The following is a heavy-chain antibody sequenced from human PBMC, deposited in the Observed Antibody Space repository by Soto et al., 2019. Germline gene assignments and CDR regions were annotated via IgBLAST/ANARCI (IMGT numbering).Heavy chain of an antibody. CDR3: AKRLGSSWQDYYYYYGMDV. V-gene: IGHV3-23*01. D-gene: IGHD6-13*01. CDR2: ISGSGGST. J-gene: IGHJ6*02. CDR1: GFTFSSYA. Sequence: LRLSCAASGFTFSSYAMSWVRQAPGKGLEWVSAISGSGGSTYYADSVKGRFTISRDNSKNTLYLQMNSLRAEDTAVYYCAKRLGSSWQDYYYYYGMDVWGQGTTVTVSS.